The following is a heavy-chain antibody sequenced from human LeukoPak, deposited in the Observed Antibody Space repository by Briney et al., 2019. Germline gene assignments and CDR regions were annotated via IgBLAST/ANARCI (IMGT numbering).Heavy chain of an antibody. CDR3: ARAPFYFDSSNYPYFDY. Sequence: AGSLRLSCAASGFTVSRSYISWVLQAPGRGREWVSVNYTSGNTYYADSVKGRFTISRDNSKNTLYLQMNSLRAEDTAVYYCARAPFYFDSSNYPYFDYWGQGTLVTVSS. CDR2: NYTSGNT. D-gene: IGHD3-22*01. CDR1: GFTVSRSY. V-gene: IGHV3-53*01. J-gene: IGHJ4*02.